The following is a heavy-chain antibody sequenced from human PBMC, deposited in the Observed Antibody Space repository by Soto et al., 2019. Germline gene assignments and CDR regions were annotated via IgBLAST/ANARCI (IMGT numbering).Heavy chain of an antibody. J-gene: IGHJ4*02. CDR2: IDTTGDT. Sequence: EVQLVESGGGLVQPGGSLRLSCAASGFIFRSYAMHWVRQASGKGLEWVSVIDTTGDTYYPGSVKGRFTTSRENAKNSLYLQMNSLRAGDTAVYYCARGGCSGGSCTADYWGQGTLVTVSS. D-gene: IGHD2-15*01. CDR1: GFIFRSYA. V-gene: IGHV3-13*04. CDR3: ARGGCSGGSCTADY.